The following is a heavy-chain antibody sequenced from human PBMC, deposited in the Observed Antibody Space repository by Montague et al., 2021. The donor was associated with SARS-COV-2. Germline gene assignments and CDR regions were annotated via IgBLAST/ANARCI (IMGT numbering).Heavy chain of an antibody. V-gene: IGHV4-39*07. CDR3: ARDLRVVLAATIYNWFAP. CDR1: GGSISSSSYY. CDR2: IYYSGST. D-gene: IGHD2-15*01. Sequence: SETLSLTCAVSGGSISSSSYYWGWIRQPPGKGLEWIGSIYYSGSTYYNPSLKSRVTISVDTSKNQFSLKLSSVTAADTAVYYCARDLRVVLAATIYNWFAPGGQGTLVTFSS. J-gene: IGHJ5*02.